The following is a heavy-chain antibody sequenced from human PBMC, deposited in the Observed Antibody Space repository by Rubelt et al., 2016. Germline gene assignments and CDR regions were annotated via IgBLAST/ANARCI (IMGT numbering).Heavy chain of an antibody. CDR3: ARDGSAWSRDV. Sequence: EVHLVQSGGGLVNPGGSLRLSCVASGFTLVNSGMTWVRQAPGKGLEWVATSSTRGWTNYRDSVKGRFTVSRDNAKNSVFLQMTILGVEDTGLYYCARDGSAWSRDVWGQGTLVTVSS. CDR1: GFTLVNSG. D-gene: IGHD6-19*01. V-gene: IGHV3-21*01. CDR2: SSTRGWT. J-gene: IGHJ4*02.